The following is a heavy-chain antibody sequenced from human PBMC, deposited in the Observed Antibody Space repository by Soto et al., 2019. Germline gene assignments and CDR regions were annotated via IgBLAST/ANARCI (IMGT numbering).Heavy chain of an antibody. V-gene: IGHV4-4*02. Sequence: QVQLQESGPGLVKPSGTLSLTCGVSGGSIRCNKWWSWVRQPPGKGLEWIGEIYHSGSTTYNPSLKSRVTISVDKSKHQFSLKLNSVTAAATAVYYCERWGDWMQQVLWGQGTLVTVSS. D-gene: IGHD5-18*01. CDR3: ERWGDWMQQVL. J-gene: IGHJ4*02. CDR2: IYHSGST. CDR1: GGSIRCNKW.